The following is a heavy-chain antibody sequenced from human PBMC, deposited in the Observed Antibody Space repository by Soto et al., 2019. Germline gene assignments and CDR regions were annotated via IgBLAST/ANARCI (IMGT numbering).Heavy chain of an antibody. CDR1: GFTFSSYA. CDR3: ARGTRGIAAAGTPGWFDP. CDR2: ISYDGSNK. Sequence: QVQLVESGGGVVQPGRSLRLSCAASGFTFSSYAMHWVRQAPGKGLEWVAVISYDGSNKYYADSVKGRFTISRDNSKNTLYLQMNSLRAEDTAVYYCARGTRGIAAAGTPGWFDPWGQGTLVTVSS. V-gene: IGHV3-30-3*01. J-gene: IGHJ5*02. D-gene: IGHD6-13*01.